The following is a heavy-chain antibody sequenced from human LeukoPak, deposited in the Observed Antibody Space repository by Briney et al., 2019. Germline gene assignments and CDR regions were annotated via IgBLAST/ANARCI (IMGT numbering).Heavy chain of an antibody. Sequence: GGSLRLSCAASGFTFKNYGMHWVRQAPGKGLEWVGVIWYDGSNKQYGDSVKGRFTITRDNSKNTLSLQMNGLRAEDTAVYYCARDRPDYWGQGTLVTVSS. J-gene: IGHJ4*02. CDR1: GFTFKNYG. CDR3: ARDRPDY. D-gene: IGHD6-6*01. V-gene: IGHV3-33*01. CDR2: IWYDGSNK.